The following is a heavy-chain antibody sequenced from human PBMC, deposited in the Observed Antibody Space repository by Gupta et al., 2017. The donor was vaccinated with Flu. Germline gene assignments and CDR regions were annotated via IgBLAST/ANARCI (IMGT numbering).Heavy chain of an antibody. D-gene: IGHD6-13*01. V-gene: IGHV3-21*01. J-gene: IGHJ5*01. CDR1: GTGFVTYA. CDR2: ISSSSTSP. Sequence: DVQPVEAGGGLVKPGGSPRLSCEGKGTGFVTYALTWVRQVPGKGLDWVASISSSSTSPFYQYVGKGRFTTSRDNAKKTLFLLMNGPITADTAVYHCAGYAAGTAFNWIDPWGPGTLGTVSS. CDR3: AGYAAGTAFNWIDP.